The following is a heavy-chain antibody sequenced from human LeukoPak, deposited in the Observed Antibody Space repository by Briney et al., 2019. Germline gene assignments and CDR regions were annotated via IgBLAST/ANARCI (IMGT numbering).Heavy chain of an antibody. J-gene: IGHJ5*02. D-gene: IGHD3-10*01. CDR2: INPSGGST. CDR3: ARDVYYYGSGSYDGWFDP. Sequence: ASVKVSCKASGYTFTSYYMHWVRQAPGQGLEWMGLINPSGGSTSYVQKFQGRVTMTRDTSTSTVYMELSSLRSEDTAVYYCARDVYYYGSGSYDGWFDPWGQGTLVTVSS. CDR1: GYTFTSYY. V-gene: IGHV1-46*01.